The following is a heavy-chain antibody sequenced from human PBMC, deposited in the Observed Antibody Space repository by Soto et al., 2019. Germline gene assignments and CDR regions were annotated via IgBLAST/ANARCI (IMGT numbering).Heavy chain of an antibody. CDR3: ARSLFLASTYTEPFDY. Sequence: EVQLLESGGGLVQPGGSLVLSCAASRFTFSSDAMSWVRQAPGKGLEWVSSISGGGNDAYYADSVKGRFTISRDNSQNSLYLQMISLRADDTAVYYCARSLFLASTYTEPFDYWGQGALVTVSS. CDR2: ISGGGNDA. J-gene: IGHJ4*02. D-gene: IGHD3-3*02. CDR1: RFTFSSDA. V-gene: IGHV3-23*01.